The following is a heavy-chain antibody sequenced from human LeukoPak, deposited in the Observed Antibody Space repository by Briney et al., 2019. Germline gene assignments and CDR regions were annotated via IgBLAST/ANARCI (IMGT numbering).Heavy chain of an antibody. D-gene: IGHD6-13*01. CDR2: INHSGST. V-gene: IGHV4-34*01. CDR3: ARYSRIAAAGLDY. CDR1: GGSFSAYY. J-gene: IGHJ4*02. Sequence: PSETLSLTCAVYGGSFSAYYWSWIRQPPGKGLEWIGEINHSGSTNYNPSLKSRVTFSVDTSKSQFSLKLSSVTAADTAVYYCARYSRIAAAGLDYWGQGTLVTVSS.